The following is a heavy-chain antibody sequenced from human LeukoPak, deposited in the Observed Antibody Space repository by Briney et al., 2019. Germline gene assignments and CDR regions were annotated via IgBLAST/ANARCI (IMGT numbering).Heavy chain of an antibody. V-gene: IGHV3-21*01. D-gene: IGHD1-7*01. CDR2: ISSSSSYI. J-gene: IGHJ3*02. CDR1: GFTFSSYS. CDR3: ARDLLGNWNYAPCAFDI. Sequence: GGSLRLSCAASGFTFSSYSMNWVRQALGKGLEWVSSISSSSSYIYYADSVKGRFTISRDNAKNSLYLQMNSLRAEDTAVYYCARDLLGNWNYAPCAFDIWGQGTMVTVSS.